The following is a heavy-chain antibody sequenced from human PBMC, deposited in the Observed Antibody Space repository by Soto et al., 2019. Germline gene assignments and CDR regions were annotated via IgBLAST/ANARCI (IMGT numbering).Heavy chain of an antibody. D-gene: IGHD5-12*01. CDR1: GGTFSNYA. Sequence: QVQLVQSGAEVKKPGSSVKVSCKASGGTFSNYAISWVRQAPGQGLEWMGGIIPIFGTVNYAQKFQGRVTITADESTRTAYMELSSLRSEDTAVYYCARGNHRWLQLWYFDLWGRGTMVTVSS. CDR2: IIPIFGTV. J-gene: IGHJ2*01. CDR3: ARGNHRWLQLWYFDL. V-gene: IGHV1-69*12.